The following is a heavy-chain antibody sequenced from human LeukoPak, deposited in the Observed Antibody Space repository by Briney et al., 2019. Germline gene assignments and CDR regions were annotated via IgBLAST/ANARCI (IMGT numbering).Heavy chain of an antibody. CDR1: GFTFSSYG. CDR3: ARDPGSSGWYGWYFQH. V-gene: IGHV3-30*03. Sequence: PGRSLRLSCAASGFTFSSYGMHWVRQAPGKGLEWVAVISYDGSNKYYADSVKGRFTISRDNSKNTLYLQMNSLRAEDTAVYYCARDPGSSGWYGWYFQHWGQGTLVTVSS. D-gene: IGHD6-19*01. J-gene: IGHJ1*01. CDR2: ISYDGSNK.